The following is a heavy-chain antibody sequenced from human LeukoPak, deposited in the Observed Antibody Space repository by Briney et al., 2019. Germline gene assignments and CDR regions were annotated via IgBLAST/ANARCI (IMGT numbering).Heavy chain of an antibody. CDR2: ISSSSSTI. V-gene: IGHV3-48*04. CDR1: GFTFSSYS. D-gene: IGHD5-18*01. CDR3: ARDPSIQLWLDYFDY. J-gene: IGHJ4*02. Sequence: GGSLRLSCAASGFTFSSYSMNWVRQAPGKGLEWVSYISSSSSTIYYADSVKGRFTISRDNAKNSLYLQMNSLRAEDTAVYYCARDPSIQLWLDYFDYWGQGTLVTVSS.